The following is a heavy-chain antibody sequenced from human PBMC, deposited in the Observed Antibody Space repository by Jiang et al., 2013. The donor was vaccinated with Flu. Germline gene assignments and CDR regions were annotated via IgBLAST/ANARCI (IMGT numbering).Heavy chain of an antibody. V-gene: IGHV1-24*01. Sequence: SGAEVKKPGASVKVSCKVSGNTLTKLSMHWVRQGPGKGLEWVGGFDPEDGEVVYAQKFQGRVTLTEDPLTDTSYMELSSLRFEDTAVYYCARDRGDCSGGRCFEIRNWFDPWGQGTLVTVSS. CDR2: FDPEDGEV. CDR1: GNTLTKLS. CDR3: ARDRGDCSGGRCFEIRNWFDP. J-gene: IGHJ5*02. D-gene: IGHD2-15*01.